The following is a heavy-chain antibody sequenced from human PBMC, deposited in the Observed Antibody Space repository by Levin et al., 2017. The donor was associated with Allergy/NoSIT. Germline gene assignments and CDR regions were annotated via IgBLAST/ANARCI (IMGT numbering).Heavy chain of an antibody. CDR1: GYTFTGYY. CDR2: INPNSGGT. J-gene: IGHJ5*02. Sequence: GESLKISCKASGYTFTGYYMHWVRQAPGQGLEWMGRINPNSGGTNYAQKFQGRVTMTRDTSISTAYMELSRLRSDDTAVYYCAREGLASSWFDPWGQGTLVTVSS. CDR3: AREGLASSWFDP. D-gene: IGHD5/OR15-5a*01. V-gene: IGHV1-2*06.